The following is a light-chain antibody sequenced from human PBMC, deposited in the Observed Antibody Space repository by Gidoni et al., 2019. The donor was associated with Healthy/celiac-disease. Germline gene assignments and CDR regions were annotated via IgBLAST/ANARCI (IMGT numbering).Light chain of an antibody. CDR2: GAS. Sequence: EIVMPQSPATLSVSPGERATRSCRASQSVSSNLAWYQQKPGQAPRLLSYGASTRATGIPARFSGSGSGTEFTLTISSLQSEDFAVYYCQQYNNWPPRMYTFGQGTKLEIK. CDR3: QQYNNWPPRMYT. CDR1: QSVSSN. J-gene: IGKJ2*01. V-gene: IGKV3-15*01.